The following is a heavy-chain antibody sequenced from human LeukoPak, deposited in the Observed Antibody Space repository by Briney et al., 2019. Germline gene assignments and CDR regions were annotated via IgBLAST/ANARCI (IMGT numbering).Heavy chain of an antibody. CDR3: ARDSPTVGGYGMDV. Sequence: PGGSLRLSCAASGFTVSSNYMSWVRQAPGKGLEWVSVIYSGGSTYYADSVKGRFTISRDNSKNTLNLQMNSLRADDTAVYYCARDSPTVGGYGMDVWGQGTTVTVSS. J-gene: IGHJ6*02. CDR2: IYSGGST. D-gene: IGHD1-26*01. CDR1: GFTVSSNY. V-gene: IGHV3-53*01.